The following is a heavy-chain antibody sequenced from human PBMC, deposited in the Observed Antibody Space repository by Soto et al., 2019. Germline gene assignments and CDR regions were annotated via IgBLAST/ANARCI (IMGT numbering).Heavy chain of an antibody. V-gene: IGHV1-18*01. J-gene: IGHJ6*02. D-gene: IGHD2-15*01. CDR2: INTYNGNT. CDR3: AMVDLYVTPSPQDV. CDR1: GYTFTRYG. Sequence: QVQLVQSGAEVKNPGASVKVSCKASGYTFTRYGIVWARQAPGQGLEWMGWINTYNGNTNYAQNVQGRVTLTTDTSTSTAYMELRSLRSNDTAIYYCAMVDLYVTPSPQDVWGQGTTVIVSS.